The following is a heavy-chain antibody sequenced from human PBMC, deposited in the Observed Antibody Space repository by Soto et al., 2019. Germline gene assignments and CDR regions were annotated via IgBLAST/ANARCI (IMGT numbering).Heavy chain of an antibody. V-gene: IGHV1-69*01. CDR2: IIPIFGTA. D-gene: IGHD2-8*01. J-gene: IGHJ6*02. CDR3: ARERCAGEGSCYGMDV. CDR1: GGTFSSYA. Sequence: QVQLVQSGAEVKKPGSSVKVSCKASGGTFSSYAISWVRQAPGQGLEWMGGIIPIFGTANYAQKFQGRVTITADESTSTAYMELSSLRSEDMAVYYCARERCAGEGSCYGMDVWGQGTTVTVSS.